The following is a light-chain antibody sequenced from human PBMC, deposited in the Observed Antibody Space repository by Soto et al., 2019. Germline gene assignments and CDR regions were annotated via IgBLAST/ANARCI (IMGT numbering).Light chain of an antibody. V-gene: IGLV1-44*01. CDR2: SDN. Sequence: QSVLTQPPSASGTPGQRVTISCSGSNSNIGRNTVNWYQQFPGAAPNLLIHSDNERPSGVPDRFSGSRSGTSASLAISGLQSEDEADYYCAAWDESPNVPVIGGGTMVTVL. CDR3: AAWDESPNVPV. CDR1: NSNIGRNT. J-gene: IGLJ3*02.